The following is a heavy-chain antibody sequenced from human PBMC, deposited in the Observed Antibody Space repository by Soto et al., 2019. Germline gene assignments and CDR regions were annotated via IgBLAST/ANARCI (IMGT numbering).Heavy chain of an antibody. CDR3: VKERQQVVIWTFDH. CDR2: IYHSGTT. CDR1: GGSVSAAGYS. D-gene: IGHD3-22*01. J-gene: IGHJ5*02. V-gene: IGHV4-30-2*01. Sequence: SETLSLTCAVSGGSVSAAGYSWSWIRQPPGGGLEWIGYIYHSGTTLYNPSLKTRLTISLDRSNNRFSLTLTSMTAADTAVYYCVKERQQVVIWTFDHWGQGTLVTVSS.